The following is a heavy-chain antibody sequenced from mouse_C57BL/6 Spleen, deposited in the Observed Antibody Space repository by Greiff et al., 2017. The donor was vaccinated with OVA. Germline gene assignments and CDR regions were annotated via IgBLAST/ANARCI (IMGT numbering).Heavy chain of an antibody. V-gene: IGHV1-72*01. J-gene: IGHJ2*01. D-gene: IGHD1-1*01. Sequence: QVQLQQPGAELVKPGASVQLSCKASGYTFTSYWMHWVKQRPGRGLEWIGRIDPNSGGTKYNEKFKSKATLTVDKPSSTAYMQLSSLTSEDSAVYYCARLEGYYYGSSYWGQGTTLTVSS. CDR3: ARLEGYYYGSSY. CDR2: IDPNSGGT. CDR1: GYTFTSYW.